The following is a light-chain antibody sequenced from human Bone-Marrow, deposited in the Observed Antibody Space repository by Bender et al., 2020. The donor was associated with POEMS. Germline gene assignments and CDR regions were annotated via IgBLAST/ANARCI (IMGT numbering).Light chain of an antibody. CDR1: SSDVGGYNY. V-gene: IGLV2-11*01. CDR2: DDY. J-gene: IGLJ2*01. Sequence: QSALTQPRSLSGSPGQSVAISCTGTSSDVGGYNYVSWYQQYPGKAPEIMIYDDYKRPSGVPDRFSASKSGNTASLTITGLQTEDEADYYCCSYAGNSVIFGGGTKLTVL. CDR3: CSYAGNSVI.